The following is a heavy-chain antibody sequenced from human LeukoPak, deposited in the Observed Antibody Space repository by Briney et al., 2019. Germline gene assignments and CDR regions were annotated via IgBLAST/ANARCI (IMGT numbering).Heavy chain of an antibody. J-gene: IGHJ4*02. CDR1: GFTFSSYA. Sequence: GSLRLSCAASGFTFSSYAIHWVRQAPGKGLEWVAVISYDGSNKYYADSVKGRFTISRDNSKNTLYLQMNSLRAEDTAVYYCASSRSVVVAATKNWGQGTLVTASS. CDR2: ISYDGSNK. V-gene: IGHV3-30-3*01. D-gene: IGHD2-15*01. CDR3: ASSRSVVVAATKN.